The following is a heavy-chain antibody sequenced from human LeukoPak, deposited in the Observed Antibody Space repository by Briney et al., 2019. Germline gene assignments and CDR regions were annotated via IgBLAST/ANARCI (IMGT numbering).Heavy chain of an antibody. Sequence: GGSLRLSCAASGFTFDDYAMHWGRQAPGKGLEWVSGISWNSGSIGYADSVKGRFTISRDNAKNSLYLQMNSLRAEDTALYYCAKGAGYCSSTSCFYFDYWGQGTLVTVSS. CDR2: ISWNSGSI. J-gene: IGHJ4*02. CDR3: AKGAGYCSSTSCFYFDY. CDR1: GFTFDDYA. D-gene: IGHD2-2*01. V-gene: IGHV3-9*01.